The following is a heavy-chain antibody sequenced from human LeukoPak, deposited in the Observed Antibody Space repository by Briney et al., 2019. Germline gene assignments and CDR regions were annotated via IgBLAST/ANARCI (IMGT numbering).Heavy chain of an antibody. V-gene: IGHV3-30-3*01. CDR1: GFTFRNYV. CDR3: ARGGYYGSGSPPSLYFDY. J-gene: IGHJ4*02. D-gene: IGHD3-10*01. CDR2: TSSDLNVK. Sequence: GGSLRLSCAASGFTFRNYVIHWVRQAPGKGLEWVAVTSSDLNVKLYADSVKGRFTTSRDNSRSTLYLQMNSLRPEDTAIYYCARGGYYGSGSPPSLYFDYWGQGTLVTVSS.